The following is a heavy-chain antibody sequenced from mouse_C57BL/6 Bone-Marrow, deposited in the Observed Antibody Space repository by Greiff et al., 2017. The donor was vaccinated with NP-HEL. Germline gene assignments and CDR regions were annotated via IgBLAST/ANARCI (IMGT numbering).Heavy chain of an antibody. Sequence: VQLQQSGPGLVKPSQSLSLTCSVTGYSITSGYYWNWIRQFPGNKLEWMGYISYDGSNNYNPSLKNRISITRDTSKNQFFLKLNSVTTEDTATYYCARAYDGYFVGFAYWGQGTLVTVSA. CDR2: ISYDGSN. J-gene: IGHJ3*01. CDR3: ARAYDGYFVGFAY. CDR1: GYSITSGYY. D-gene: IGHD2-3*01. V-gene: IGHV3-6*01.